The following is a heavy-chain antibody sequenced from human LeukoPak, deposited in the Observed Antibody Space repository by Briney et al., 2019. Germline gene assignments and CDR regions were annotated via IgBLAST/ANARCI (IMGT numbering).Heavy chain of an antibody. CDR1: GYSISSGYY. Sequence: PSETLSLTCTVSGYSISSGYYWGWIRQPPGKGLGWIGSIYHSGSTYYNPSLKSRVTISVDTSKHQFSLKLSSVTAADTAVYYCARGPTDFWSGYLHYYYYYYMDVWGKGTTVTVSS. CDR3: ARGPTDFWSGYLHYYYYYYMDV. J-gene: IGHJ6*03. D-gene: IGHD3-3*01. CDR2: IYHSGST. V-gene: IGHV4-38-2*02.